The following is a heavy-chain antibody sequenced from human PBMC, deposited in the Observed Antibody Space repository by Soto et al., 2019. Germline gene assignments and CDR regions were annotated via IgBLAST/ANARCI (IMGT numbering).Heavy chain of an antibody. J-gene: IGHJ1*01. V-gene: IGHV1-18*04. Sequence: QVQLVQSGAEVKKPGASVRVSCKASGGTFTSYGISWVRQAPGQGLEWMGRVSTYNGYTYYAQKFQDRVTMTADISTTTAFMELRSLRSDDTAVYYCAIVPYINGWYWGGYWGQGTLVSVSS. CDR1: GGTFTSYG. CDR3: AIVPYINGWYWGGY. CDR2: VSTYNGYT. D-gene: IGHD6-19*01.